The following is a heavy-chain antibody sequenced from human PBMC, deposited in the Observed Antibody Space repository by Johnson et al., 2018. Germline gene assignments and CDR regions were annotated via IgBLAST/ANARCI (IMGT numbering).Heavy chain of an antibody. CDR2: INPSGGNTT. CDR1: GYTFTRYY. D-gene: IGHD3-10*01. CDR3: ARAVPSNYYYYMDV. J-gene: IGHJ6*03. Sequence: QVQLVESGAEVKKPGASVKVSCKASGYTFTRYYMHWVRQAPGQGLEWMGIINPSGGNTTRYAQKFQGRVIGTRDTSTSTVYMELSSLRSEDTALYYCARAVPSNYYYYMDVWGKGTTVTVSS. V-gene: IGHV1-46*01.